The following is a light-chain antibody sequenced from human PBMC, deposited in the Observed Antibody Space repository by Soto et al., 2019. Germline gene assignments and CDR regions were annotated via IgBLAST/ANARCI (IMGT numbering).Light chain of an antibody. CDR3: VSYTDTDTLV. Sequence: QSVLTQPASVSGSRGQSIIISCVGRNTDVGQDKSVSWYQQGPGKAPKLLIFEVTNRPSGVSNRFSGSRSGNTASLTISGLQPDDEGDYFCVSYTDTDTLVFGTGTKVTAL. CDR2: EVT. J-gene: IGLJ1*01. CDR1: NTDVGQDKS. V-gene: IGLV2-14*01.